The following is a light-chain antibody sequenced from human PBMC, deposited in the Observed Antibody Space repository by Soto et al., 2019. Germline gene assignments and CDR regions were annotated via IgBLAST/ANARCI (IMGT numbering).Light chain of an antibody. Sequence: QSALTQPASVSGSPGQSITISCTGTSSDVGGYNYVSWYQQHPGKAPKLVIYDVSNRPSGVSNRFSGSKSGNTASLTISGLQAEDEADYYCSSYTGSSTEVFGRGTKATVL. V-gene: IGLV2-14*01. J-gene: IGLJ2*01. CDR1: SSDVGGYNY. CDR2: DVS. CDR3: SSYTGSSTEV.